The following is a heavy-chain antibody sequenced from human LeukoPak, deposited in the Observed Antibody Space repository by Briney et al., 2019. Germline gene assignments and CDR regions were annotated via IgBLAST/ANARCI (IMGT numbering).Heavy chain of an antibody. D-gene: IGHD3-10*01. CDR2: ISGSGGST. J-gene: IGHJ4*02. CDR1: GFTLSSYA. V-gene: IGHV3-23*01. CDR3: AKGGALWFGGGDLDY. Sequence: GGSLRLSCAASGFTLSSYAMSWVRQAPGKGLEWVSAISGSGGSTYYADSVKGRFTISRDNSKNTLYLQMNSLRAEDTAVYYCAKGGALWFGGGDLDYWGQGTLVTVSS.